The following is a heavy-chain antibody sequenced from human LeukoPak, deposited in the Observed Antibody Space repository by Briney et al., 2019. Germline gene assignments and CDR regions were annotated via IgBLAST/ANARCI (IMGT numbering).Heavy chain of an antibody. CDR1: GFTFSTYA. V-gene: IGHV3-23*01. CDR2: ISNTGGFT. CDR3: ATGGSMAHEGIHS. Sequence: PGGSLRLSCVTSGFTFSTYAMSWVRQAPGKGLEWVCSISNTGGFTYHADSMKGRFTISRDNSKNTLSLQMKSLRGDDTAVYYCATGGSMAHEGIHSWGQGTLVIVSS. J-gene: IGHJ4*02. D-gene: IGHD2/OR15-2a*01.